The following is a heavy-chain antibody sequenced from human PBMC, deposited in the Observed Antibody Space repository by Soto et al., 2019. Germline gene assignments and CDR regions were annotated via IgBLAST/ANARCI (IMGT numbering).Heavy chain of an antibody. D-gene: IGHD6-6*01. J-gene: IGHJ4*02. V-gene: IGHV4-34*01. CDR1: GGSFSGYY. CDR3: ARGLISSLGEFDY. Sequence: PSETLSLTCAVYGGSFSGYYWSWIRQPAGKGLEWIGEINHSGSTNYNPSLKSRVTISVDTSKNQFSLKLSSVTAADTAVYYCARGLISSLGEFDYWGQGTLVTVSS. CDR2: INHSGST.